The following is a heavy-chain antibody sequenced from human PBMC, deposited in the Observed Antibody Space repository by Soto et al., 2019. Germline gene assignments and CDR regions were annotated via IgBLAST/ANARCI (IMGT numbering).Heavy chain of an antibody. CDR3: ARVSRSNLYGMDV. J-gene: IGHJ6*02. CDR1: GGSISSGGYY. Sequence: LSLTCTVSGGSISSGGYYWSWIRQHPGKGLEWIGYIYYSGSTYYNPSLKSRVIISVDTSKNQFSLKLSSVTAADTAVYYCARVSRSNLYGMDVWGQGTTVTVSS. V-gene: IGHV4-31*03. D-gene: IGHD4-4*01. CDR2: IYYSGST.